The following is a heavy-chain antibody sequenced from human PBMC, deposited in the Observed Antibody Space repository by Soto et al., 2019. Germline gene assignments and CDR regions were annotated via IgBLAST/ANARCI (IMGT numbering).Heavy chain of an antibody. CDR3: ARDRITMVRGVIIPGGD. J-gene: IGHJ4*02. CDR2: IYYSGST. V-gene: IGHV4-61*01. Sequence: QVQLQESGPGLVKPSETLSLTCTVSGGSVSSGSYYWSWIRQPPGKGLEWIGYIYYSGSTNYNPSLKSRVTISVDTSKNQFSLKLSSVTAADTAVYYCARDRITMVRGVIIPGGDWGQGTLVTVSS. CDR1: GGSVSSGSYY. D-gene: IGHD3-10*01.